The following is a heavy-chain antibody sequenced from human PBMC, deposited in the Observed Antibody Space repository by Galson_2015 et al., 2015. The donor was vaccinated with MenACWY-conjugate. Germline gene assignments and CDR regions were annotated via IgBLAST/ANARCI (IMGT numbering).Heavy chain of an antibody. V-gene: IGHV3-11*01. CDR3: ARVRGTCTGGSCYGYYLDY. D-gene: IGHD2-15*01. Sequence: SLRLSCAVSGLTFTGYYMSWIRQAPGKGLEWVAYMTSSGSTISCTDSVKGRFTISRDNAKNSLYLQMNSLRAEDTAVYYCARVRGTCTGGSCYGYYLDYWGQGTLVTVSS. J-gene: IGHJ4*02. CDR2: MTSSGSTI. CDR1: GLTFTGYY.